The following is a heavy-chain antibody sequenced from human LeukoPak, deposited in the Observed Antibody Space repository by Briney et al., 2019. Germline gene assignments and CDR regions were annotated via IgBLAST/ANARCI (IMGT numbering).Heavy chain of an antibody. D-gene: IGHD3-10*01. CDR1: GYTFTGYY. V-gene: IGHV1-69*06. J-gene: IGHJ4*02. Sequence: GASVKVSCKASGYTFTGYYMHWVRQAPGQGLEWMGGIIPIFGTANYAQKFQGRVTITADKSTSTAYMELSSLRSEDTAVYYCARETYYYGSGSPIDQYYFDYWGQGTLVTVSS. CDR2: IIPIFGTA. CDR3: ARETYYYGSGSPIDQYYFDY.